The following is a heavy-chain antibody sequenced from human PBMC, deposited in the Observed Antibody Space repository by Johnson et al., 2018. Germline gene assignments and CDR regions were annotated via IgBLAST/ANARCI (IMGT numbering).Heavy chain of an antibody. Sequence: QVQLQESGPGLVKPSETLSLTCTVSGGSISSYYWSWIRQPPGKGLEWIGYIYYSGSTNYNPSLKSRVTISVDTSKKQFSLNLNSVTAADTAVYYCARGGHGGAYYYYYYMDVWGKGTTVTVSS. CDR1: GGSISSYY. CDR3: ARGGHGGAYYYYYYMDV. CDR2: IYYSGST. J-gene: IGHJ6*03. D-gene: IGHD3-10*01. V-gene: IGHV4-59*01.